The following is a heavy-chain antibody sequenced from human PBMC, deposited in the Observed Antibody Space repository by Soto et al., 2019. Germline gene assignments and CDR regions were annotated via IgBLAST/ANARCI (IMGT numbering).Heavy chain of an antibody. Sequence: DVQLVESGGGLVQPGRSLRLSCAASGFTFDDYAMHWVRQAPGKGLEWVSGISWNSGTIGYGDSVKGRFTISRDNAKNALYLQMNSLRAEDTALYYCERSPRVEGDVFDPWGQGTLVTVSS. V-gene: IGHV3-9*01. J-gene: IGHJ5*02. CDR2: ISWNSGTI. CDR1: GFTFDDYA. D-gene: IGHD2-21*02. CDR3: ERSPRVEGDVFDP.